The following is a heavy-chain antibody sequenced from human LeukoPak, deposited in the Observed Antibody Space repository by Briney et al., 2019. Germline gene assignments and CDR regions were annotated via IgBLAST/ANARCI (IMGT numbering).Heavy chain of an antibody. Sequence: SETLSLTCTVSGGSISSSSYYWGWIRQPPGKGLEWIGSIYYSGSTYYNPSLKSRVTISVDTSKNQFSLKLSSVTAADTAVYYCAREGSNYYYHYGMDVWGQGTTVTVSS. J-gene: IGHJ6*02. CDR2: IYYSGST. V-gene: IGHV4-39*02. D-gene: IGHD2-2*01. CDR1: GGSISSSSYY. CDR3: AREGSNYYYHYGMDV.